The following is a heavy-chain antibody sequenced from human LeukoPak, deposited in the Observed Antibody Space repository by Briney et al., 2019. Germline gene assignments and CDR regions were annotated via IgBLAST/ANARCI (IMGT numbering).Heavy chain of an antibody. CDR3: ARDGIDSSGYQPHWYFDL. D-gene: IGHD3-22*01. J-gene: IGHJ2*01. V-gene: IGHV3-30-3*01. CDR1: GFTFSSYA. CDR2: ISYDGSNK. Sequence: PGGSLRLSCAASGFTFSSYAMHWVRQAPGKGLEWVAVISYDGSNKYYADSVKGRFTISRDNSKNTLYLQMNSLRAEDTAVYYCARDGIDSSGYQPHWYFDLWGRGTLVTVSS.